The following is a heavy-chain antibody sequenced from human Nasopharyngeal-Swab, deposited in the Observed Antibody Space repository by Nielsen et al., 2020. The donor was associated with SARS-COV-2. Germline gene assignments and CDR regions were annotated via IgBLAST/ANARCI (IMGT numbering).Heavy chain of an antibody. J-gene: IGHJ6*02. V-gene: IGHV4-34*01. Sequence: GSLRLSCSVSGGSFNGFYWNWIRQAPGKGLEWIGEINHNERTNYNPSLKSRIAMLVDTSNNQVSLKVSSVSAGDTAVYYCARAGRVGDAYTGLDVWGQGTTATVSS. CDR2: INHNERT. CDR1: GGSFNGFY. D-gene: IGHD5-24*01. CDR3: ARAGRVGDAYTGLDV.